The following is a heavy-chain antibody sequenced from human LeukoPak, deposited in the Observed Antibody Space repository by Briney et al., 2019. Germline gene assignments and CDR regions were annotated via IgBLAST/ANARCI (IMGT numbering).Heavy chain of an antibody. D-gene: IGHD3-3*01. CDR3: ARLVQYYDFWSGPASYGMDV. CDR2: ISWNGGSI. J-gene: IGHJ6*02. CDR1: GFTFDDYA. Sequence: PGRSLRLSCEASGFTFDDYAMHWVRQAPGKGLEWVSGISWNGGSIGYADSVKGRFTISRDNAKKSLYLQMNSLRAEDTALYYCARLVQYYDFWSGPASYGMDVWGQGTTVTVSS. V-gene: IGHV3-9*01.